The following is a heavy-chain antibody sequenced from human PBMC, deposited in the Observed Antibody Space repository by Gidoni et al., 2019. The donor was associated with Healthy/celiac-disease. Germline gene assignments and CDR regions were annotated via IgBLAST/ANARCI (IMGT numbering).Heavy chain of an antibody. CDR3: AKPHQYCGGDCYSGFDY. CDR1: GFTFSSYG. J-gene: IGHJ4*02. V-gene: IGHV3-30*18. D-gene: IGHD2-21*02. CDR2: ISYDGSNK. Sequence: QVQLVESGGGVVQPGRSLRLSCAASGFTFSSYGMHWVRQAPGKGLEWVAVISYDGSNKYYADSVKGRFTISRDNSKNTLYLQMNSLRAEDTAVYYCAKPHQYCGGDCYSGFDYWGQGTLVTVSS.